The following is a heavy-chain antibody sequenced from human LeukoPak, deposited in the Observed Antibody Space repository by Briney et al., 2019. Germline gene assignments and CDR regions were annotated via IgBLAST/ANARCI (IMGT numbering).Heavy chain of an antibody. J-gene: IGHJ3*02. CDR3: ARDRDTAMAPGAFDI. V-gene: IGHV4-31*03. D-gene: IGHD5-18*01. CDR2: IYYSGST. CDR1: GGSISSSGYY. Sequence: PSETLSLTCTVSGGSISSSGYYWSWIRQHPGKGLEWIGYIYYSGSTYYNPSLKSRVTISVDTSKNQFSLKLSSVTAADTAVYYCARDRDTAMAPGAFDIWGQGTMVTVSS.